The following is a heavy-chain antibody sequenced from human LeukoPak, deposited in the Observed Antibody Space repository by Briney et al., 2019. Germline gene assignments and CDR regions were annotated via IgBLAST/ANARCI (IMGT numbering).Heavy chain of an antibody. J-gene: IGHJ5*02. CDR1: GFTFSSYG. Sequence: GGSLRLSCAASGFTFSSYGMHWVRQAPSKGLEWVAVIWYDGSNKYYADSVKGRFTISRDNSKNTLYLQMNSLRAEDTAVYYCARSRGHCSSTSCPNWFDPWGQGTLVTVSS. D-gene: IGHD2-2*01. CDR3: ARSRGHCSSTSCPNWFDP. CDR2: IWYDGSNK. V-gene: IGHV3-33*01.